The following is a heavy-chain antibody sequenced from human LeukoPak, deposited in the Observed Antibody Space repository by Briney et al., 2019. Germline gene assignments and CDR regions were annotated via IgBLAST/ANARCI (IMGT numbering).Heavy chain of an antibody. J-gene: IGHJ4*02. D-gene: IGHD3-10*01. CDR3: ARVPHYYGSGTYLSYFDY. CDR1: GFTFDDYG. Sequence: GGSLRLSCAASGFTFDDYGMSWVRQAPGKGLEWVSGINWSGSSTGYADSVKGRFTISRDNAKNSLYLQMNSLRAEDTALYYCARVPHYYGSGTYLSYFDYWGQGTLVTVSP. CDR2: INWSGSST. V-gene: IGHV3-20*04.